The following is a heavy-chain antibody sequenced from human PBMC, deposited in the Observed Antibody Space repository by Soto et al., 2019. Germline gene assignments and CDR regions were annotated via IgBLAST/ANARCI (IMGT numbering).Heavy chain of an antibody. CDR2: IWYDGSNK. CDR3: ARNTVRGVRAYYYYMDV. J-gene: IGHJ6*03. CDR1: GFTFSSYG. V-gene: IGHV3-33*01. Sequence: AGGSLRLSSAASGFTFSSYGMHWVRQAPGKGLEWVAVIWYDGSNKYYADSVKGRFTISRDNSKNTLYLQMNSLRAEDTAVYYCARNTVRGVRAYYYYMDVWGKGTTVTVSS. D-gene: IGHD3-10*01.